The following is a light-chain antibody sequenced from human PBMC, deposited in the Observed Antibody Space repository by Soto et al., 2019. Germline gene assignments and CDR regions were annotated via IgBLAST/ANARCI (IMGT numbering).Light chain of an antibody. CDR2: GAS. CDR3: QQYDRSSLT. J-gene: IGKJ4*01. V-gene: IGKV3-20*01. Sequence: EIVLTQSPGTLSLSPGERATLSCRASQSVSSNYLAWYQQKPGQAPRLLIYGASSRATGIPDRFSGSGSGTDFTLTISRLEPEDFAVYYCQQYDRSSLTFGGGTKVEIK. CDR1: QSVSSNY.